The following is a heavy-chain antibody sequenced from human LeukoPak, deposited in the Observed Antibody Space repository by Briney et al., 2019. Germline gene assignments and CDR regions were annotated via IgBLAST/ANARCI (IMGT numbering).Heavy chain of an antibody. CDR3: ARDSHRIYSYGLFDY. V-gene: IGHV1-69*13. D-gene: IGHD5-18*01. CDR1: GGTFSSYG. J-gene: IGHJ4*02. CDR2: IIPIFGTA. Sequence: ASVKVSCKASGGTFSSYGFSWVRQAPGQGLEWVGGIIPIFGTANYAQKFQGRVTITADESTSTAYMELSSLRSEDTAVYYCARDSHRIYSYGLFDYWGQGTLVTVSS.